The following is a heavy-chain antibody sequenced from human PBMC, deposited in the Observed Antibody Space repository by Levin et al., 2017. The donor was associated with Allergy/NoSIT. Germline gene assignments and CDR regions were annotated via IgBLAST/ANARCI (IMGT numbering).Heavy chain of an antibody. Sequence: GESLKISCAASGFTFTMHAIHWVRQAPGKGLEWVAVIWFDGSNIKYADSVKGRFTISRDNSKSTVYLQMNSLRAEDTAVYYCAREKAGITGTIDYWGQGTLVTVSS. D-gene: IGHD1-20*01. CDR1: GFTFTMHA. CDR2: IWFDGSNI. V-gene: IGHV3-33*01. J-gene: IGHJ4*02. CDR3: AREKAGITGTIDY.